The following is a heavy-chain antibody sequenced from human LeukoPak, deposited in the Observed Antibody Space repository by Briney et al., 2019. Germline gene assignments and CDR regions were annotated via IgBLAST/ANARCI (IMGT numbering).Heavy chain of an antibody. V-gene: IGHV4-59*01. Sequence: SETLSLTCTVSGGSINRDYWSWLRQPPGKGLEWIGYIFYPGNTNYNPSLKNRVTISVDTFRNQFSLKMSSVTAADTAVYYCARGVDYYGVWGQGTLVTVSS. J-gene: IGHJ4*02. CDR2: IFYPGNT. CDR3: ARGVDYYGV. D-gene: IGHD3-10*01. CDR1: GGSINRDY.